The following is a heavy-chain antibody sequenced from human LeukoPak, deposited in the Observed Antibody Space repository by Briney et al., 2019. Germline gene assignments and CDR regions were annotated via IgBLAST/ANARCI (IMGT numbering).Heavy chain of an antibody. V-gene: IGHV3-48*03. CDR2: ISSSGSTI. Sequence: PGGSLRLSCAASGFSFSTYEMNWVRQAPGKGLEWVSYISSSGSTIYYADSVKGRFTISRDNAKNSLYLQMNSLRAEDTAVYYCARDGGGDIVVAFAFDIWGQGTMVTVSS. CDR1: GFSFSTYE. D-gene: IGHD2-15*01. J-gene: IGHJ3*02. CDR3: ARDGGGDIVVAFAFDI.